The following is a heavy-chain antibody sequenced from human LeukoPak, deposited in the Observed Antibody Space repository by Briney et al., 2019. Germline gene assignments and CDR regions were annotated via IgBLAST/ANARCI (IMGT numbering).Heavy chain of an antibody. Sequence: GESLKISCKGSGYTFTTYWIGCVRQMPGKGLEWVGIIYPGDSDPRYSPSFQGQVTISADKSISTAYLQWSSLKASDSAMYYCARHGWGSSWFGFDCWGQGTLVTVSS. D-gene: IGHD6-13*01. CDR3: ARHGWGSSWFGFDC. CDR2: IYPGDSDP. V-gene: IGHV5-51*01. CDR1: GYTFTTYW. J-gene: IGHJ4*02.